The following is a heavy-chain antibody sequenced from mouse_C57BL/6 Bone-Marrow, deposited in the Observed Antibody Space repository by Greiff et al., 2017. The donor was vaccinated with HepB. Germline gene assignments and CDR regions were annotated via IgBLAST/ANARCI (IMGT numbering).Heavy chain of an antibody. CDR2: INPYNGDT. V-gene: IGHV1-20*01. J-gene: IGHJ2*01. CDR1: GYSFTGYF. D-gene: IGHD1-1*01. Sequence: EVQLQQSGPELVKPGDSVKISCKASGYSFTGYFMNWVMQSHGKSLEWIGRINPYNGDTFYNQKFKGKATLTVDKSSSTAHMELRSLTSEDSAVYYCARLRNYGSSYFDYWGQGTTLTVSS. CDR3: ARLRNYGSSYFDY.